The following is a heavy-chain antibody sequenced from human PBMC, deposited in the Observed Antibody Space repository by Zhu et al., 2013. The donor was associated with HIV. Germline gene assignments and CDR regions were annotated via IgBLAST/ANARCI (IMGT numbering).Heavy chain of an antibody. Sequence: EVQLVESGGGLVPPGGSLRLSCAASGFTFSSYWMHWVRQAPGKGLVWVSRIKSDGSTTSYADSVKGRFTISRDNAKNTLYLQMNSLRAEDTAVYFCARLGTTTEHYWGQGTLVTVSS. V-gene: IGHV3-74*01. D-gene: IGHD1-26*01. CDR3: ARLGTTTEHY. CDR2: IKSDGSTT. CDR1: GFTFSSYW. J-gene: IGHJ4*02.